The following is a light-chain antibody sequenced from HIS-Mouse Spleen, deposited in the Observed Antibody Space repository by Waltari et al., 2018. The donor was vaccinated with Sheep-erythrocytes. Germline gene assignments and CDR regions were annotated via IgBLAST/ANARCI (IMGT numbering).Light chain of an antibody. V-gene: IGLV2-11*01. CDR1: SSDVGVYNY. CDR3: CSYAGSYTWV. Sequence: QSALTQPRSVSGSPGQSVTISCPGTSSDVGVYNYVSWYQQHPGQAPKLMIYDVSKRPSGVPDRFSGSKSGNTASLTISGLQAEDEADYYCCSYAGSYTWVFGGGTKLTVL. J-gene: IGLJ3*02. CDR2: DVS.